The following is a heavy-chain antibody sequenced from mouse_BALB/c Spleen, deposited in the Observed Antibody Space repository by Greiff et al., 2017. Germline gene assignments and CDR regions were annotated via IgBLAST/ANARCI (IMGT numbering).Heavy chain of an antibody. CDR1: GFAFSSYD. J-gene: IGHJ2*01. Sequence: EVKLMESGGGLVKPGGSLKLSCAASGFAFSSYDMSWVRQTPEKRLEWVAYISSGGGSTYYPDTVKGRFTISRDNAKNTLYLQMSSLKSEDTAMYYCARHSPYYGNLYYFDYWGQGTTLTVSS. D-gene: IGHD2-10*01. V-gene: IGHV5-12-1*01. CDR3: ARHSPYYGNLYYFDY. CDR2: ISSGGGST.